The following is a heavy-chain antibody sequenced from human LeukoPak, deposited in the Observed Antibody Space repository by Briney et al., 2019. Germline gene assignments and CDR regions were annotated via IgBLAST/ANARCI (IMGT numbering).Heavy chain of an antibody. D-gene: IGHD6-6*01. V-gene: IGHV3-9*01. CDR2: ISWNSGSI. CDR1: GFTFDDYA. Sequence: GRSLRLSCAASGFTFDDYAMHWVRQAPGKGLEWVSGISWNSGSIGYADSVKGRFTISRDNAKNSLYLQMNSLRAEDTAVYYCARDDLSSDGAVYYYYMDVWGKGTTVTVS. J-gene: IGHJ6*03. CDR3: ARDDLSSDGAVYYYYMDV.